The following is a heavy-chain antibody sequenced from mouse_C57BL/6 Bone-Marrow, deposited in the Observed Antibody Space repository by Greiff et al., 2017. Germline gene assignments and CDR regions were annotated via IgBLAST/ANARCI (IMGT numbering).Heavy chain of an antibody. J-gene: IGHJ3*01. CDR2: ISYDGSN. D-gene: IGHD4-1*02. V-gene: IGHV3-6*01. CDR3: AVNSFSFAY. Sequence: DVKLQESGPGLVKPSQSLSLTCSVTGYSITSGYYWNWIRQFPGNKLEWMGYISYDGSNNYNPSLKNRISITRDTSKNQFFLKLNSVTTEDTATYYCAVNSFSFAYWGQGTLVTVSA. CDR1: GYSITSGYY.